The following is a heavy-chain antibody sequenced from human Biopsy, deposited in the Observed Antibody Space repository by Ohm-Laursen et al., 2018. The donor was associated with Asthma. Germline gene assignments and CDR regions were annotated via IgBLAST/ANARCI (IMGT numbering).Heavy chain of an antibody. CDR1: GGSVSTGSYY. D-gene: IGHD3-10*01. Sequence: SETLSLTWTVSGGSVSTGSYYWSWIRQPPGKGLEWLGHFYYTGSDNYNPSLKSRVTISVDTSKNQFSLRLNSVTAADTAVYYCARGPNYHGSGRAPIGMDVWGQGTTVPVSS. J-gene: IGHJ6*02. CDR2: FYYTGSD. V-gene: IGHV4-61*01. CDR3: ARGPNYHGSGRAPIGMDV.